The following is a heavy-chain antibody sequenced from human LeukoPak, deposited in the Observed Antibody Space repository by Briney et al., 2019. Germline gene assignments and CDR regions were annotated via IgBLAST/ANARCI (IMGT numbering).Heavy chain of an antibody. CDR2: INNDGSST. V-gene: IGHV3-74*01. CDR3: ARVAYYYDSSDYYSHAFDI. J-gene: IGHJ3*02. CDR1: GFNFSSYW. D-gene: IGHD3-22*01. Sequence: TGGSLRLSCAASGFNFSSYWLHWLRQAPGKGLVWVSHINNDGSSTTYADSVKGRFTISRDNAKNTLYLQMNSLRDEDTAVYYCARVAYYYDSSDYYSHAFDIWGQGTMVTVSS.